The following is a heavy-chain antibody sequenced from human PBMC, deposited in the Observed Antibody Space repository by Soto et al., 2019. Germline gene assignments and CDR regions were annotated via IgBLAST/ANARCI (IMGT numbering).Heavy chain of an antibody. J-gene: IGHJ4*02. Sequence: GGSLRLSCAASGFTFSSYAMHWVRQAPGKGLEWVAVISYDGSNKYYADSVKGRFTISRDNSKNTLYLQMNSLRAEDTAVYYCARGRGVATISNYWGQGTLVTVSS. V-gene: IGHV3-30-3*01. CDR3: ARGRGVATISNY. CDR2: ISYDGSNK. D-gene: IGHD5-12*01. CDR1: GFTFSSYA.